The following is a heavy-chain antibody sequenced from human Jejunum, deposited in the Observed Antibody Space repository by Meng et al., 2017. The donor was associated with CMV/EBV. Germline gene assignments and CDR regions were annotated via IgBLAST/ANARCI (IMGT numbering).Heavy chain of an antibody. J-gene: IGHJ4*02. CDR2: INPDTGDT. Sequence: EYTFPEYYLQWVRQAPGQGLEWMGWINPDTGDTNYAQKFQGRVTMTRDTSTNTAYMELTRLRSDDTALYYCAKDGGSFLDYYFDYWGQGTLVTVSS. V-gene: IGHV1-2*02. CDR1: EYTFPEYY. CDR3: AKDGGSFLDYYFDY. D-gene: IGHD1-26*01.